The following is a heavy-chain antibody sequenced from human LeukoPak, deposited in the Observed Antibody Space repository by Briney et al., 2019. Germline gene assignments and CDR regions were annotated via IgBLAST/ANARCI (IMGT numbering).Heavy chain of an antibody. J-gene: IGHJ3*02. D-gene: IGHD6-19*01. Sequence: GGSLRLSCAASGFTFDDYAMHWVRQAPGKGLEWVSGISWNSGSIGYADSVKGRFTTSRDNAKNSLYLQMNSLRAEDMALYYCAKDISSGWYLYAFDIWGQGTMVTVSS. CDR2: ISWNSGSI. V-gene: IGHV3-9*03. CDR3: AKDISSGWYLYAFDI. CDR1: GFTFDDYA.